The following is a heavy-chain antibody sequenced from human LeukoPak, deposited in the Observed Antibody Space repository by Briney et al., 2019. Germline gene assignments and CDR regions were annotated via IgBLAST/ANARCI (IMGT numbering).Heavy chain of an antibody. D-gene: IGHD4-17*01. J-gene: IGHJ6*03. V-gene: IGHV4-4*07. Sequence: KPSETLSLTCTVSGGSISSYYWSWIRQPAGKGLEWIGRIYTSGSTNYNPSLKSRVTMSVDTSKNQFSLKLSSVTAADTAVYYCASVVGPTDGKGYYYYMDVWGKGTTVTVSS. CDR2: IYTSGST. CDR1: GGSISSYY. CDR3: ASVVGPTDGKGYYYYMDV.